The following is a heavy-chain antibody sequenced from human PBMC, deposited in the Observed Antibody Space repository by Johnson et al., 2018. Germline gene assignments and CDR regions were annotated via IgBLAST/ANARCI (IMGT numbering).Heavy chain of an antibody. CDR3: TTDGRSGSYYSYYYYYYMDV. V-gene: IGHV3-15*07. CDR1: GFTFSNAW. Sequence: VQLVESGGGLVKPGGSLRLSCAASGFTFSNAWMNWVRQAPGKGLEWVGRIKSKTDGGTTDYAAPVKGRFTISRDDSKNTLYLQMNSLKTEDTAVYYFTTDGRSGSYYSYYYYYYMDVWGKGTTVTVSS. J-gene: IGHJ6*03. CDR2: IKSKTDGGTT. D-gene: IGHD1-26*01.